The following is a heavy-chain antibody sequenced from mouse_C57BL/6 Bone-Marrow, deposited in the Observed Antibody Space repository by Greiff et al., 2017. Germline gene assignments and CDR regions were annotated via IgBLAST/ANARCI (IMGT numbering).Heavy chain of an antibody. Sequence: VQLQQSGAELAKPGASVKLSCKASGYTFTSYWMHWVKQRPGQGLEWIGYINPSSGYTKYNQKFKDKATLTADKSSSTAYMQLSSLTYADAAVSYGANCYFDYGGQGTTLTVAS. CDR2: INPSSGYT. J-gene: IGHJ2*01. V-gene: IGHV1-7*01. CDR1: GYTFTSYW. CDR3: ANCYFDY.